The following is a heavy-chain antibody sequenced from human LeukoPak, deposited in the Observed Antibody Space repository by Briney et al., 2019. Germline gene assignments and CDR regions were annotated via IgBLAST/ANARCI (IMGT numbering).Heavy chain of an antibody. V-gene: IGHV3-30*18. CDR2: ISYDGSNE. Sequence: PGGSLRLSCAASGFTFSNYGMHWVRQAPGKGLEWVAVISYDGSNEYYADSVKGQFTISRDTSKNTLYLQMNSLRAADTAVYYCAKGPYYYGSGSSSPNYFYAMDVWGQGTTVTVSS. CDR1: GFTFSNYG. J-gene: IGHJ6*02. CDR3: AKGPYYYGSGSSSPNYFYAMDV. D-gene: IGHD3-10*01.